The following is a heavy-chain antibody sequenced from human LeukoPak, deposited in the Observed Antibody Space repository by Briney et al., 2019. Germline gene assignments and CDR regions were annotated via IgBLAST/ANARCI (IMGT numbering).Heavy chain of an antibody. D-gene: IGHD4-11*01. CDR1: GGSISSSNW. CDR2: IYRSGST. J-gene: IGHJ3*02. V-gene: IGHV4-4*02. CDR3: ARLDYSKILGAFDI. Sequence: PSETLSLTCAVSGGSISSSNWWSWVRQPPGKGLEWIGEIYRSGSTNYNPSLKSRVTISVDKSKNQFSLQLSSVTAADTAVYYCARLDYSKILGAFDIWGQGTMVTVSS.